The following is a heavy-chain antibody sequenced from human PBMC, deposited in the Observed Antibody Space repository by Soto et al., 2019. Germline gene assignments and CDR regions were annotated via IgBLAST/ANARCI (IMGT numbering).Heavy chain of an antibody. V-gene: IGHV1-46*01. D-gene: IGHD3-3*01. CDR2: INPSGGAT. CDR3: AKGYDDGGYDWCDP. J-gene: IGHJ5*02. CDR1: GYTFTSNY. Sequence: QVQLLQSGAEVKRPGSSVKVSCKASGYTFTSNYMHWVRQTPGQRLEWMGVINPSGGATTYAQDFQGRVTLTRDTSTSTVYMELKSLTSEDTAVYYCAKGYDDGGYDWCDPWGQGTLVTVSP.